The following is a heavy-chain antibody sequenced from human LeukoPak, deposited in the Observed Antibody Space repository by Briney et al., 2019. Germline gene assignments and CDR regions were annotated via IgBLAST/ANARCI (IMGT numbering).Heavy chain of an antibody. CDR3: ARDDTNIVATGDPDY. J-gene: IGHJ4*02. CDR2: ISYDGSNK. CDR1: GFTFSSYA. Sequence: GGSLRLSCAASGFTFSSYAMHWVRQAPGKGLEWVAVISYDGSNKYYADSVKGRFTISRDNSKNTLYLQMNSLRAEDTAVHYCARDDTNIVATGDPDYWGQGTLVTVSS. V-gene: IGHV3-30*01. D-gene: IGHD5-12*01.